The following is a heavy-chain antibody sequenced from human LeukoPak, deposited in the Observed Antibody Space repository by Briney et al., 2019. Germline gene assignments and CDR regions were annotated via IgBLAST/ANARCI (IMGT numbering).Heavy chain of an antibody. Sequence: GGSLRLSCAASGFNFSSYWVHWVRQTPGKGLEWVSRINTDGSSTSYADSVKGRFTISRDNAKNTLYLQMNSLRDEDTAVYYCARAGTYKFEYWGQGTLVTVSS. CDR1: GFNFSSYW. CDR2: INTDGSST. V-gene: IGHV3-74*01. D-gene: IGHD3-10*01. CDR3: ARAGTYKFEY. J-gene: IGHJ4*02.